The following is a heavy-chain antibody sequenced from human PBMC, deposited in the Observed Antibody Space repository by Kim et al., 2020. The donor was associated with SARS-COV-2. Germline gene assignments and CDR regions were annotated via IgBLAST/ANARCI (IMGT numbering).Heavy chain of an antibody. D-gene: IGHD6-13*01. V-gene: IGHV6-1*01. J-gene: IGHJ4*02. CDR1: GDTVSSNSGV. CDR2: TYYRSEWYF. Sequence: SQTLSLTCAISGDTVSSNSGVWNWIRQSPSRGLEWLGRTYYRSEWYFDYAVSVRSRITINPDTSQNQFSLHLRSVTPEDTAVYFCARDAPGSSYFYYWSQGTLVTVSS. CDR3: ARDAPGSSYFYY.